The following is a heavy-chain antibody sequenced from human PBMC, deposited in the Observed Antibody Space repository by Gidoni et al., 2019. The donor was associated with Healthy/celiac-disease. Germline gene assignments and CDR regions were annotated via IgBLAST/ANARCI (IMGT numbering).Heavy chain of an antibody. V-gene: IGHV5-51*01. D-gene: IGHD2-15*01. CDR3: ARQGDCSGGSCYSFDY. CDR2: IYPGDSDT. Sequence: EVQLVQSGAEVKKPGESLKLSCKGSGYSFPSYWIGWVRQMPGKGLEWMGIIYPGDSDTRYSPSFQGQVTISADKSISTAYLQWSSLKASDTAMYYCARQGDCSGGSCYSFDYWGQGTLVTVSS. J-gene: IGHJ4*02. CDR1: GYSFPSYW.